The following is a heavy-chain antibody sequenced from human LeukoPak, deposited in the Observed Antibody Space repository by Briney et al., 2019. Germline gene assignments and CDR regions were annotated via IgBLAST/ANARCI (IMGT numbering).Heavy chain of an antibody. J-gene: IGHJ3*02. D-gene: IGHD1-1*01. CDR1: GGSISSYY. CDR2: IYTSGST. Sequence: SETLSLTCTVSGGSISSYYWSWIRQPAGKGLEWIGRIYTSGSTNYNPSLKSRVTISVDTSKNQFSLKLSSVTAADTAVYYCARRGDWNDPSRDAFDIWGQGTMVTVSS. V-gene: IGHV4-4*07. CDR3: ARRGDWNDPSRDAFDI.